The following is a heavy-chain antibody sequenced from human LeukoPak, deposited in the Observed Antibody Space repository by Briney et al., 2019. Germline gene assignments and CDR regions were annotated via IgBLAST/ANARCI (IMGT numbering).Heavy chain of an antibody. CDR2: ISSSSSYI. CDR3: AREDTDIVVVPAANHFDY. Sequence: PGGSLRLSCAASGFTFSSYSMNWVRQAPGKGLEWVSSISSSSSYIYHADSVKGRFTISRDNAKNSLYLQMNSLRAEDTAVYYCAREDTDIVVVPAANHFDYWGQGTLVTVSS. D-gene: IGHD2-2*01. CDR1: GFTFSSYS. V-gene: IGHV3-21*01. J-gene: IGHJ4*02.